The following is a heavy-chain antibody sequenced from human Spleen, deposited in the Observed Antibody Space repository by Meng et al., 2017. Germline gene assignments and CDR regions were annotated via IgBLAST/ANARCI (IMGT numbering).Heavy chain of an antibody. Sequence: GGSLRLSCAASGFMFSRYAMTWVRQAPGKGLEWVSGMSGSGGTTNYVDSVKGRFTISRDNSKNTLFLQMNSLRAEDTAVYYCGKGGESSGYNYYGMDVWGQGTTVTVSS. CDR2: MSGSGGTT. CDR3: GKGGESSGYNYYGMDV. V-gene: IGHV3-23*01. J-gene: IGHJ6*02. D-gene: IGHD3-22*01. CDR1: GFMFSRYA.